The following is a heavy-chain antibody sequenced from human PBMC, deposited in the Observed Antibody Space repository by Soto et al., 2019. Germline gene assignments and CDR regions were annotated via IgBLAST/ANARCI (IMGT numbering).Heavy chain of an antibody. D-gene: IGHD3-3*01. CDR2: INPSGGST. J-gene: IGHJ4*02. Sequence: GASVKVSCKASGYTFTSYYMHWVRQAPGQGLEWMGIINPSGGSTSYAQKFQGRVTMTRDTSTSTVYMELSSLRSEDTAVYYCARDHKRGDFWSGYSFDYWGQGTLVTVSS. V-gene: IGHV1-46*01. CDR1: GYTFTSYY. CDR3: ARDHKRGDFWSGYSFDY.